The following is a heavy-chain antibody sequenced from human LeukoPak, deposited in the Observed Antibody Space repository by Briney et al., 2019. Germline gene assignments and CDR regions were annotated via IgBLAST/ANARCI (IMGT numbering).Heavy chain of an antibody. Sequence: SETLSLTCTVSGGSISSYYWSWIRQPPGKGLEWIGYIYTSGSTNYNPSLKSRVTISVDTSKNQFSLKLSSVTAADTAVYYCARRFTEQLAYMDVWGKGTTVTVSS. CDR3: ARRFTEQLAYMDV. J-gene: IGHJ6*03. CDR1: GGSISSYY. CDR2: IYTSGST. D-gene: IGHD6-6*01. V-gene: IGHV4-4*09.